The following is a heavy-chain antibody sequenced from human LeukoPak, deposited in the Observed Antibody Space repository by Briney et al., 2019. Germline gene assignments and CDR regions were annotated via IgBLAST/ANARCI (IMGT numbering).Heavy chain of an antibody. V-gene: IGHV3-53*01. CDR2: IYSGGKT. Sequence: PGGSLRLSCAASGFTVSSNCMNWVRQAPGKGLEWVSVIYSGGKTYYADSVKGRFTISRDTSKSTLYLQMTSLRAEDTAVYYCARESYYDCTGSFDYWGQGTLVTVSS. D-gene: IGHD3-22*01. CDR3: ARESYYDCTGSFDY. J-gene: IGHJ4*02. CDR1: GFTVSSNC.